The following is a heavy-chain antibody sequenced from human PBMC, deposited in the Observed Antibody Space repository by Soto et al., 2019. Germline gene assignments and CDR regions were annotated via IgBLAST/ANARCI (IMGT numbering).Heavy chain of an antibody. CDR1: GYTFTSYY. D-gene: IGHD5-12*01. V-gene: IGHV1-46*01. J-gene: IGHJ5*02. CDR2: INPSGGST. CDR3: ARGVIVATINGNNWFDP. Sequence: QVQLVQSGAEVKKPGASVKVSCKASGYTFTSYYMHWVRQAPGQGLEWMGIINPSGGSTSYAQKFQGRVTMTRDTSTSTVYMELSSLRSEDTAVYYCARGVIVATINGNNWFDPWGQGTLVTVSS.